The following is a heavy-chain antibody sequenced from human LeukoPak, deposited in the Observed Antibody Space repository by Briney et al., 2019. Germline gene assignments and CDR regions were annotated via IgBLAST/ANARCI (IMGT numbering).Heavy chain of an antibody. V-gene: IGHV4-39*01. CDR2: VYYSGRI. CDR3: ARLCTVTTCARFEH. J-gene: IGHJ4*02. Sequence: SETLSLTCTLSRDFISSGGYYWGWVRQPPRKWLAWIVSVYYSGRIFYNPSIESRVTISVDTSKNQFSLKLTSVPAADTAVYYCARLCTVTTCARFEHWGPGRMVTVSS. CDR1: RDFISSGGYY. D-gene: IGHD4-17*01.